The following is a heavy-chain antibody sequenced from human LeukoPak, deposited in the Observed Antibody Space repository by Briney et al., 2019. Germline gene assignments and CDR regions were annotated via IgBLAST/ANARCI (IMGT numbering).Heavy chain of an antibody. CDR3: ARDCGGDCYRDY. V-gene: IGHV3-21*01. CDR2: ISSTSTYI. J-gene: IGHJ4*02. D-gene: IGHD2-21*02. CDR1: GFTLSTYS. Sequence: GGSLRLSCAASGFTLSTYSMNWVRQAPGKGMEWVSSISSTSTYIYYANSVKGRFTISRDNAKNSLYLQMNSLRAEDTAVYYCARDCGGDCYRDYWGKGTLVTVSS.